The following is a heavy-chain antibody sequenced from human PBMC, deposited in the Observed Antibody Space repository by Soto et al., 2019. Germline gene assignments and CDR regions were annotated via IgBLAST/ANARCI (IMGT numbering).Heavy chain of an antibody. CDR2: IYHSGST. V-gene: IGHV4-30-2*01. Sequence: SETLSLTCAVSGGSISSGGYSWSWIRQPPGKGLEWIGYIYHSGSTYYNPSLKSRVTISVDRSKNQFPLKLSSVTAADTAVYYCASSGEIYYYGMDVWGQGTTVTVSS. J-gene: IGHJ6*02. CDR1: GGSISSGGYS. CDR3: ASSGEIYYYGMDV. D-gene: IGHD6-25*01.